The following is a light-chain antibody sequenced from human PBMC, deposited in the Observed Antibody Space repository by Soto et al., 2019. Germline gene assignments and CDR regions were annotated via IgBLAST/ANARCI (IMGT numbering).Light chain of an antibody. CDR1: SSSIGAGYD. Sequence: QSVLTQPPSVSGAPGQRVTISCTGSSSSIGAGYDVHWYQQFPGTAPKLLIYDNTNRPSGVPDRFSASKSGTSASLAITGLQADDEADYYCQTYDSSLSASGVVFGGGTQLTVL. CDR3: QTYDSSLSASGVV. CDR2: DNT. V-gene: IGLV1-40*01. J-gene: IGLJ2*01.